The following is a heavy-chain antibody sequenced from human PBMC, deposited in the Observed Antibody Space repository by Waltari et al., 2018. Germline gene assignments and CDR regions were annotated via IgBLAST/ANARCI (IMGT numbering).Heavy chain of an antibody. Sequence: QVQLQESGPGLVKPSETLSLPCTVLGGSISSSSYYWAGIRQPTGKGPEWIGSIYYSGSTYYNPSLKSRVTISVDTSKNQFSLKLSSVTAADTAVYYCARESREVVAATHWFDPWGQGTLVTVSS. CDR3: ARESREVVAATHWFDP. J-gene: IGHJ5*02. D-gene: IGHD2-15*01. CDR2: IYYSGST. CDR1: GGSISSSSYY. V-gene: IGHV4-39*07.